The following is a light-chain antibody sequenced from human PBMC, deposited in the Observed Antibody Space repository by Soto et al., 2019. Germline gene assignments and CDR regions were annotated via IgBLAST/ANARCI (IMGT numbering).Light chain of an antibody. V-gene: IGKV1-13*02. CDR2: DVF. Sequence: AIQVTQSPSSLSASVGDTVTITCRASQGISSAFAWYQQKPGKVPRLLIYDVFNLQSWVPSRFSDRGFGTDFTLTTMRLKNHDFRSCESPQRESYSLTFGKRTRL. CDR3: PQRESYSLT. J-gene: IGKJ5*01. CDR1: QGISSA.